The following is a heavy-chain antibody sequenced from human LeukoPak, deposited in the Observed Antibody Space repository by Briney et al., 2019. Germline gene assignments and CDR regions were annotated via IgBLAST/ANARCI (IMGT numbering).Heavy chain of an antibody. Sequence: PGGSLRLSCVASGFTFDNYAMSWVRQAPGKGLEWVSAITGSGRDTYYADSVKGRFTISRDNAKNSLYLQMNSLRAEDTAVYYCAKGASDIVVVTSIYYFDYWGQGTLVTVSS. CDR3: AKGASDIVVVTSIYYFDY. D-gene: IGHD2-2*01. CDR1: GFTFDNYA. J-gene: IGHJ4*02. V-gene: IGHV3-23*01. CDR2: ITGSGRDT.